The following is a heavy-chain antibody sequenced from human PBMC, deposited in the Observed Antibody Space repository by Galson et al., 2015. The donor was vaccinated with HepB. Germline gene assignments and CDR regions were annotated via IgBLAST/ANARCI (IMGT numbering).Heavy chain of an antibody. D-gene: IGHD1-26*01. CDR3: ARGGGSFGY. J-gene: IGHJ4*02. CDR1: GFSFSDSA. CDR2: INSGGTSI. Sequence: SLRLSCAASGFSFSDSAMNWVRQAPGKGLEWVSSINSGGTSIHYADSLRGRVTISRDNTKNSLYLQMNSLQVEDTAVYCCARGGGSFGYWGQGTLVTVSS. V-gene: IGHV3-21*06.